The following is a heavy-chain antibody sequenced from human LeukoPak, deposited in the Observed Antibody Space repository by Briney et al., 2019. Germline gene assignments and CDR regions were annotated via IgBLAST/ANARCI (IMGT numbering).Heavy chain of an antibody. D-gene: IGHD4-17*01. Sequence: PGGSLSLSCAASGFTFSNYAMNWVRQAPGKGVEWVSYISSSSHILYYADSVKGRFTISRDNAKNSLYLQMNSLRAEDTAVYYCARFLTTAYGMDVWGQGTTVTVSS. V-gene: IGHV3-48*04. CDR2: ISSSSHIL. CDR1: GFTFSNYA. CDR3: ARFLTTAYGMDV. J-gene: IGHJ6*02.